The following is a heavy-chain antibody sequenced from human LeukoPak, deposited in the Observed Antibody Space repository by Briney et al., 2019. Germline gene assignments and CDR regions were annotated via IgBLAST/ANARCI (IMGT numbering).Heavy chain of an antibody. V-gene: IGHV3-23*01. CDR1: GFTFSTYA. D-gene: IGHD3-22*01. CDR2: IGGSDGRT. Sequence: GGSLRLSCAASGFTFSTYAMSWVRQAPGKGLEWVSLIGGSDGRTRYADSVKGRFTISRVNSKNTLYLEMNSLRAEDTAVYYCAKDSSSYDWGYMDVWGKGTTVTISS. CDR3: AKDSSSYDWGYMDV. J-gene: IGHJ6*03.